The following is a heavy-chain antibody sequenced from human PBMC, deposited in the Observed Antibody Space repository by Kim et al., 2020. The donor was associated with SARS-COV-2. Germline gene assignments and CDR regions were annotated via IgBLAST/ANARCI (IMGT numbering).Heavy chain of an antibody. CDR3: ARSNGYNWIDAFDI. J-gene: IGHJ3*02. V-gene: IGHV3-11*03. D-gene: IGHD5-12*01. Sequence: EESAKGRFTISRDNAKNSLYLQMNSLRAEDTAVYYCARSNGYNWIDAFDIWGQGTMVTVSS.